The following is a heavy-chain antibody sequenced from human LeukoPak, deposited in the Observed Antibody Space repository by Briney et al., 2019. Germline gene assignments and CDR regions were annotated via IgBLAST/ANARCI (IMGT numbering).Heavy chain of an antibody. CDR1: RLACGTYA. D-gene: IGHD6-25*01. CDR3: AKPQRAGGDFDN. J-gene: IGHJ3*02. V-gene: IGHV3-23*01. Sequence: GGSLRLSCAACRLACGTYACRRVRQAPGKGQVWDIVIMGSGHSTYYAYSVKGRFTISRYNSKGTLSLQMKSVRVEATDVYYCAKPQRAGGDFDNWGQGTMVTVSS. CDR2: IMGSGHST.